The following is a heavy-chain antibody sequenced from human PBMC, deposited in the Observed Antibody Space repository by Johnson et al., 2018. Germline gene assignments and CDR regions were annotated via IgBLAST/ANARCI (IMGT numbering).Heavy chain of an antibody. CDR3: TKRGYSSSSEPWFFNYMDV. Sequence: EVQLWEAGGGLVEPGRSLRLSCTASGFTFGDYAMSWFRQAPGKGLEWVGFIRSKAYGGTTEYAASVKGRFTISRDDSKSIAYLQMNSLKTEDTGVYYCTKRGYSSSSEPWFFNYMDVWGKGTTVTVSS. J-gene: IGHJ6*03. D-gene: IGHD6-6*01. CDR1: GFTFGDYA. CDR2: IRSKAYGGTT. V-gene: IGHV3-49*03.